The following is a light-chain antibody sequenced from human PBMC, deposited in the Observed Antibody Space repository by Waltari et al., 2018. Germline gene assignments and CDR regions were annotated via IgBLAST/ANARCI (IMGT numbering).Light chain of an antibody. CDR2: GTI. CDR3: QQYNNWPLT. CDR1: QSVGGD. V-gene: IGKV3-15*01. Sequence: EVVMTQSPATLSVSPGESATLSCGASQSVGGDLAWYQQKPGQAPRRLIYGTITRTTGVSARFSGSGSGTEFTLTISRLQSEDFAVYYCQQYNNWPLTFGGGTKVEI. J-gene: IGKJ4*01.